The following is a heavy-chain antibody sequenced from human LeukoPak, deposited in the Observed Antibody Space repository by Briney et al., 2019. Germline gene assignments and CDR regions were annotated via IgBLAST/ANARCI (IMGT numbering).Heavy chain of an antibody. J-gene: IGHJ4*02. CDR3: ASEGYSSSAFDY. D-gene: IGHD6-13*01. V-gene: IGHV1-69*06. CDR2: IIPIFGTA. CDR1: GGTFSSYA. Sequence: ASVKVSCKASGGTFSSYAISWVRQAPGQGLEWMGGIIPIFGTANYAQKFQGRVTITADKSTSTAYMELSSLRSEDTAVYYCASEGYSSSAFDYWGQGTLVTVSS.